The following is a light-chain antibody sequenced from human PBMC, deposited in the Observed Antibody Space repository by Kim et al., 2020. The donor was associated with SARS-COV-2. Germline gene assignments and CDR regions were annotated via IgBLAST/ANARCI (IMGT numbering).Light chain of an antibody. Sequence: GQSITISCTGTSSDVGGYNLVSWYQQHPGKAPKLMIYEVSKRPSGVSNRFSGSKSGNTASLTISGLQAEDEADYYCCSYAGSSIVVFGGGTQLTVL. CDR1: SSDVGGYNL. CDR3: CSYAGSSIVV. CDR2: EVS. V-gene: IGLV2-23*02. J-gene: IGLJ2*01.